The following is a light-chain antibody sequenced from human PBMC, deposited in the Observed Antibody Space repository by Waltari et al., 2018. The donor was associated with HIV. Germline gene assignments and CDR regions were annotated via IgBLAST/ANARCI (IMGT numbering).Light chain of an antibody. CDR1: QNIDTF. CDR3: LQSFTPPLT. V-gene: IGKV1-39*01. CDR2: HTS. Sequence: DIQLTQTPSSLSASVGDRVTITCRSNQNIDTFLSWYQQKPGKAPRLLIDHTSSFQSEVPTRFSGSGSGTYFTLTISGLQPEDFATYFCLQSFTPPLTFGPGTKLDIK. J-gene: IGKJ3*01.